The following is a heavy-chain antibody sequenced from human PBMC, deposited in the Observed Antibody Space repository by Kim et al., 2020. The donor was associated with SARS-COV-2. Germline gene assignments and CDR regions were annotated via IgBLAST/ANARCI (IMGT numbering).Heavy chain of an antibody. Sequence: ASVKVSCKASGYTFTSYAMHWVRQAPGQRLEWMGWINAGNGNTKYSQKFQGRVTITRDTSASTAYMELSSLRSEDTAVYYCARGYSGYDRSSGWYNWFDPWGQGTLVTVSS. CDR3: ARGYSGYDRSSGWYNWFDP. CDR1: GYTFTSYA. CDR2: INAGNGNT. D-gene: IGHD5-12*01. V-gene: IGHV1-3*01. J-gene: IGHJ5*02.